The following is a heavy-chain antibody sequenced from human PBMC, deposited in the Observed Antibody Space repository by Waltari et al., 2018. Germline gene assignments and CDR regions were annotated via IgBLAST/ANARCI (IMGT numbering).Heavy chain of an antibody. CDR3: AKNRLIAARPGGYFDY. Sequence: QVQLVESGGGVVQPGGSLRLSCAASGFTFSSYGMHWVRQAPGKGLEWVAFIRYDGSNKYYADSGKGRFTISRDNSKNTLYLQMNSLRAEDTAVYYCAKNRLIAARPGGYFDYWGQGTLVTVSS. CDR2: IRYDGSNK. J-gene: IGHJ4*02. CDR1: GFTFSSYG. D-gene: IGHD6-6*01. V-gene: IGHV3-30*02.